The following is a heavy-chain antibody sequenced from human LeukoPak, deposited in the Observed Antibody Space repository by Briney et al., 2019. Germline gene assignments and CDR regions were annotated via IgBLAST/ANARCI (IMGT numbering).Heavy chain of an antibody. CDR3: AKDHGYSSSWYSSLFDY. CDR2: ISSGSTYI. V-gene: IGHV3-21*04. CDR1: GVTFRSDT. Sequence: PGGSLRLSCAASGVTFRSDTLNWVRQAPGKGLEWVSSISSGSTYIYNADSVKGRFTISRDNAKNSLYLQMNSLRAEDTAVYYCAKDHGYSSSWYSSLFDYWGQGTLVTVSS. D-gene: IGHD6-13*01. J-gene: IGHJ4*02.